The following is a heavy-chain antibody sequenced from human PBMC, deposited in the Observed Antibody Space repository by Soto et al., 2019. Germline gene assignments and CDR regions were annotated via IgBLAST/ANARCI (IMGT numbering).Heavy chain of an antibody. CDR3: ARESTTTPDTSGHFDY. Sequence: GASVKVSCKASGGTFSSYAISWVRQAPGQGLEWMGGIIPIFGTANYAQKFQGRVTITADESTSTAYMELSSLRSEDTAVYYCARESTTTPDTSGHFDYWGQGTLVTVSS. CDR2: IIPIFGTA. D-gene: IGHD4-17*01. J-gene: IGHJ4*02. CDR1: GGTFSSYA. V-gene: IGHV1-69*13.